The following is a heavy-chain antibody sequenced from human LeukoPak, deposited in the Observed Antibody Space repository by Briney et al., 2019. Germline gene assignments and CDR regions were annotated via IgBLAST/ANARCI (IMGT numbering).Heavy chain of an antibody. V-gene: IGHV1-69*01. CDR3: ARDPNTAMVNGGDY. J-gene: IGHJ4*02. Sequence: SVKVSCKASGGTFSSYAISWVRQAPGQGLEWMGGISPIFGTANYAQKFQGRVTITADESTSTAYMELSSLRSEDTAVYYCARDPNTAMVNGGDYWGQGTLVTVSS. D-gene: IGHD5-18*01. CDR2: ISPIFGTA. CDR1: GGTFSSYA.